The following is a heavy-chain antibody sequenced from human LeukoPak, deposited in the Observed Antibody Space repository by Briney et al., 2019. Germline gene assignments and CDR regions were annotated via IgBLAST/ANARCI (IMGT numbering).Heavy chain of an antibody. Sequence: SETLSLTCAVSGESLSGHYRNWIRPSVGRRLDWIGEVSHSGTTSHNPPLKSRASMSVDTCKSQFSLTLRSATAADTAGYYCARAIVGDYDDYTMSADNDYYYLGVWGKGTTVTVSS. CDR3: ARAIVGDYDDYTMSADNDYYYLGV. CDR1: GESLSGHY. V-gene: IGHV4-34*04. D-gene: IGHD4-17*01. J-gene: IGHJ6*03. CDR2: VSHSGTT.